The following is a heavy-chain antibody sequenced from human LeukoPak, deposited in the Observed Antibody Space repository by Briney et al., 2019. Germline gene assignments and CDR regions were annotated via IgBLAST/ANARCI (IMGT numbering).Heavy chain of an antibody. J-gene: IGHJ4*02. CDR3: AKVLVGVERKHP. D-gene: IGHD2-8*01. Sequence: GGSLRLSCAASGFTFSSYAISWVRQAPGKGLEWVSAISGSGGSTYHADSVKGRFTISRDNSKNTLYLQMNSLRAEDTAVYYCAKVLVGVERKHPWGQGTLVTASS. CDR1: GFTFSSYA. V-gene: IGHV3-23*01. CDR2: ISGSGGST.